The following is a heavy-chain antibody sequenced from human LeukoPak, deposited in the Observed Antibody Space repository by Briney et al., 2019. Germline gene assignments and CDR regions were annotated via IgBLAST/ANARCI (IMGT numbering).Heavy chain of an antibody. J-gene: IGHJ4*02. V-gene: IGHV4-30-4*08. Sequence: PSETLSLTCTVSGGSISSGDYYWSWIRQPPGKGLEWIGYIYYSGSTYYNPSLKSRVTIPVDTSKNQFSLKLSSVTAADTAVYYCARAIGDNGFDYWGQGTLVTVSS. D-gene: IGHD2-21*02. CDR3: ARAIGDNGFDY. CDR2: IYYSGST. CDR1: GGSISSGDYY.